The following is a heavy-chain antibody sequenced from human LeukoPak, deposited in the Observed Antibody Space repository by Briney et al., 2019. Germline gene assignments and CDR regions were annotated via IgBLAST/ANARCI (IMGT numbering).Heavy chain of an antibody. CDR2: IRSKANSYAT. CDR3: TRKIAGLTANDY. J-gene: IGHJ4*02. V-gene: IGHV3-73*01. Sequence: GGSLRLSCAASGFTFSGSAMHWVRQASGKGLEWVGRIRSKANSYATAYAASVKGRFTISRDDSKNTAYLQMNSLKTEDTAVYYCTRKIAGLTANDYWGQGTLVTVSS. CDR1: GFTFSGSA. D-gene: IGHD6-13*01.